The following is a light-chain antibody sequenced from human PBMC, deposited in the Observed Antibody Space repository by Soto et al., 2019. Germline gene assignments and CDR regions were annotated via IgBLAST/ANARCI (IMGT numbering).Light chain of an antibody. Sequence: EIVMTQSPATLSVSPGERATLSCRASQSVSSNLAWYQQKPGQAPRLLIYGVSTRATGIPARFSGSGSGTEFTLTISGLQSEDFAVYYCQQYNNWWTFGHGTKVEIK. CDR2: GVS. J-gene: IGKJ1*01. CDR3: QQYNNWWT. CDR1: QSVSSN. V-gene: IGKV3-15*01.